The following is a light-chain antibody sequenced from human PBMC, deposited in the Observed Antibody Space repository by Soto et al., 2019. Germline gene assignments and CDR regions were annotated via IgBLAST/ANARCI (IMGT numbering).Light chain of an antibody. V-gene: IGKV3-15*01. CDR3: QQYNNWPTIT. J-gene: IGKJ3*01. CDR1: QSVSSN. CDR2: ASY. Sequence: EIVMTQSPATLSVSPGERATLSCRASQSVSSNLAWYQQKPGQGPRLHSYASYTRATGIPARFSGSGYGTELTLNLSSLQSEDFAVYYCQQYNNWPTITFGPGTKVHIK.